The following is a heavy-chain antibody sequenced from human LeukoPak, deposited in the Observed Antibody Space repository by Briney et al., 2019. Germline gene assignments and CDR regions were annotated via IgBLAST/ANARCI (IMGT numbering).Heavy chain of an antibody. D-gene: IGHD3-22*01. Sequence: ASVKVSCKASGYTFTSYGISWVRQAPGQGLEWMGWISAYNGNTNYAQKLQGRVTMTTDTSTSTAYMELRSLRSDDTAVYYCARGAVSGYYFPDAFDIWGQGTMVTVSS. CDR1: GYTFTSYG. J-gene: IGHJ3*02. V-gene: IGHV1-18*01. CDR2: ISAYNGNT. CDR3: ARGAVSGYYFPDAFDI.